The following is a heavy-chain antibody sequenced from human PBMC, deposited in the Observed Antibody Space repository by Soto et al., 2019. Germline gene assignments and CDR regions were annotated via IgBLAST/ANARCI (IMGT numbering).Heavy chain of an antibody. Sequence: QVQLVQSGAEVKKPGSSVKVSCKACGGTFSSYAISWVRRAPGQGLEWMGGIIPIFGTANYAQKFQGRVTITADDSTSTAFMELSTLRSEDTAVYYCARDDAYYYSCGYFPPPGYWGQGTLVTVSS. CDR1: GGTFSSYA. CDR2: IIPIFGTA. D-gene: IGHD3-22*01. J-gene: IGHJ4*02. V-gene: IGHV1-69*01. CDR3: ARDDAYYYSCGYFPPPGY.